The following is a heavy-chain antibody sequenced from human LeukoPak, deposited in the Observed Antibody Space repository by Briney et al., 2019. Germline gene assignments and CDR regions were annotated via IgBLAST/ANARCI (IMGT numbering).Heavy chain of an antibody. V-gene: IGHV1-2*02. CDR3: ARRLWSGGYGLVY. J-gene: IGHJ4*02. CDR2: INPNSGGT. D-gene: IGHD1-26*01. Sequence: GASVKVSCKASGYTFTGYYIHWVRQAPGQGLEWMGWINPNSGGTNYQQKFQGRVDMTVDTSISTAYMELSSLLSDGRDVYYCARRLWSGGYGLVYWGGGTLVSV. CDR1: GYTFTGYY.